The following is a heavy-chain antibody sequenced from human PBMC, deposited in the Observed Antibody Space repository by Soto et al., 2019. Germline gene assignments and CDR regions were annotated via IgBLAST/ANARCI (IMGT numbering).Heavy chain of an antibody. J-gene: IGHJ6*02. Sequence: SETLSLTCTVSGGSISSYYWSWIRQPPGKGLEWIGYIYHSGSTNYNPSLKSRVTISVDTSKNQFSLKLSSVTAADTAVYYCAGDLGVRGVIIGPDHYSGMDVWGQGTTVTVSS. V-gene: IGHV4-59*01. CDR2: IYHSGST. CDR1: GGSISSYY. CDR3: AGDLGVRGVIIGPDHYSGMDV. D-gene: IGHD3-10*01.